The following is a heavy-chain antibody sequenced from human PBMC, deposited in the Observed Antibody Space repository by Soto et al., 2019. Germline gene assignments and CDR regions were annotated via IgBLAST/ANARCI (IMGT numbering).Heavy chain of an antibody. V-gene: IGHV1-69*13. CDR1: GGTFSSYA. D-gene: IGHD1-7*01. J-gene: IGHJ5*02. Sequence: SVKVSCKASGGTFSSYAISWVRQAPGQGLEWMGGIIPIFGTANYAQKFQGRVTITADESTSTAYRELSSLRSEDTAVYYCARDRSITGTENWFDPWGQGTLVTVSS. CDR3: ARDRSITGTENWFDP. CDR2: IIPIFGTA.